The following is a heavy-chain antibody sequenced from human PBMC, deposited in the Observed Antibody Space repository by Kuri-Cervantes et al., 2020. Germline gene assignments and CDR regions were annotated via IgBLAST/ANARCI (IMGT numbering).Heavy chain of an antibody. Sequence: SVKVSCKASGYTFTSYGISWVRQAPGQGLEWMGRIIPILGIANYAQKFQGRVTITADKSTSTAYMELSSLRSEDTAVYYCAREPNKISSGWYGGGFDYWGQGTLVTVSS. D-gene: IGHD6-19*01. CDR2: IIPILGIA. CDR1: GYTFTSYG. CDR3: AREPNKISSGWYGGGFDY. J-gene: IGHJ4*02. V-gene: IGHV1-69*04.